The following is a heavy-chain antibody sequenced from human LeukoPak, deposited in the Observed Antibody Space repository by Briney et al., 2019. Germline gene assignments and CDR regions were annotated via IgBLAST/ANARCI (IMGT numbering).Heavy chain of an antibody. V-gene: IGHV2-5*02. J-gene: IGHJ5*02. D-gene: IGHD6-13*01. CDR2: IYWDDDK. CDR3: ALSPDIAAAGIMSWFDP. CDR1: GFSLSTSGLG. Sequence: SGPTLVNPTQTLTVTCTFSGFSLSTSGLGVCCIRQPPGKALERLAIIYWDDDKRYSPSLKSRLTITKDTSKNQVVLTMTNMDPVDTATYYCALSPDIAAAGIMSWFDPWGQGTLVTVSS.